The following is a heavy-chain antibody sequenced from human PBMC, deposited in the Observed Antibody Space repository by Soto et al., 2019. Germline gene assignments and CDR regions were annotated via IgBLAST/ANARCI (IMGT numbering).Heavy chain of an antibody. Sequence: EVQLLESGGGLVPPGGSLRLSCAASGFTFSSYAMSWVRQAPGKGLEWVSAISGSGGSTYYADSVKGRFTISRDNSKNTLYLQMNSLRAEDTAVYYCAKDQVWFGELLHGYYYYMDVWGKGTTVTVSS. J-gene: IGHJ6*03. CDR1: GFTFSSYA. CDR2: ISGSGGST. CDR3: AKDQVWFGELLHGYYYYMDV. D-gene: IGHD3-10*01. V-gene: IGHV3-23*01.